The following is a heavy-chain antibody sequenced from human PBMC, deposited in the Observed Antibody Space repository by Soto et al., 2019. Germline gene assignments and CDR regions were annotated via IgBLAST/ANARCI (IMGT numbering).Heavy chain of an antibody. CDR3: ARLRGVLWFGDRTARQYYFDY. D-gene: IGHD3-10*01. CDR2: IYYSGST. V-gene: IGHV4-39*01. J-gene: IGHJ4*02. Sequence: KASETLSLTCTVSGGSISSSSYYWGWIRQPPGKGLEWIGSIYYSGSTYYNPSLKSRVTISVDTSKNQFSLKLSSVTAADTAVYYCARLRGVLWFGDRTARQYYFDYWGQGTLVTVSS. CDR1: GGSISSSSYY.